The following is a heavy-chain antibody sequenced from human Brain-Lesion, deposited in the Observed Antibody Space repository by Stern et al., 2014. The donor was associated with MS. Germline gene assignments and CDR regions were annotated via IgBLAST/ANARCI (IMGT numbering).Heavy chain of an antibody. V-gene: IGHV4-61*02. CDR1: GGSISSGGYY. J-gene: IGHJ6*02. Sequence: VQLVESGPGLVKPSQTLSLSCTVSGGSISSGGYYWSWIRQPAGKGLEWIGRIFNRGSTSYNPSLKSRVTISIDTSKNQFPLRLTSMTAADTAVYYCARGRVVPGFQYYATDVWGQGTTVIVSS. CDR2: IFNRGST. CDR3: ARGRVVPGFQYYATDV. D-gene: IGHD2-2*01.